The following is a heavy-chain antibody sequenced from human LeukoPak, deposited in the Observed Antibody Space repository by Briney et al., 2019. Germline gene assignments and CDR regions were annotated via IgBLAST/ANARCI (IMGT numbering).Heavy chain of an antibody. V-gene: IGHV1-2*06. Sequence: ASVKVSCKASGYTFTGYYMHWVRQAPGKGLEWMGRINPNSGGTNYAQKFQGRVTMTRDTSISTAYMELSRLRSDDTAVCYCARGLVVVPAAIDYWGQGTLVTVSS. J-gene: IGHJ4*02. CDR1: GYTFTGYY. CDR2: INPNSGGT. D-gene: IGHD2-2*02. CDR3: ARGLVVVPAAIDY.